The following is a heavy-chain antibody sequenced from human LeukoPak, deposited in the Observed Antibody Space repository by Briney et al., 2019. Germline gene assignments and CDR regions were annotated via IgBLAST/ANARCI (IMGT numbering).Heavy chain of an antibody. CDR3: AREIHGLDY. CDR2: INPSGGST. CDR1: GGTFSSYA. J-gene: IGHJ4*02. V-gene: IGHV1-46*01. D-gene: IGHD4-17*01. Sequence: ASVKVSCKASGGTFSSYAISWVRQAPGQGLEWMGIINPSGGSTSYAQKFQGRVTMTRDTSTSTVYMELSSLRSEDTAVYYCAREIHGLDYWGQGTLVTVSS.